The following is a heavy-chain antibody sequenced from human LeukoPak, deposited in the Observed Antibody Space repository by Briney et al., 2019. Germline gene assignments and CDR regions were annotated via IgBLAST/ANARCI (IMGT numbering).Heavy chain of an antibody. J-gene: IGHJ4*02. CDR2: INHSGST. CDR3: ARGGHGSGSHDY. Sequence: SETLSLTCAVYGGSFSGYYWSWIRQPPGKGLEWIGEINHSGSTNYIPSLKSRVTISVDTSKNQFSLKLSSVTAADTAVYYCARGGHGSGSHDYWGQGTLVTVSS. D-gene: IGHD3-10*01. CDR1: GGSFSGYY. V-gene: IGHV4-34*01.